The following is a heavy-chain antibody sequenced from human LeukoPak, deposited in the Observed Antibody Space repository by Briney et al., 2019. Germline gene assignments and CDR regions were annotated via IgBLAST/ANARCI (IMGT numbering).Heavy chain of an antibody. CDR2: VNHSGST. CDR3: AKRPDASDI. CDR1: GGSFSGYY. J-gene: IGHJ3*02. Sequence: SETLSLTCAVYGGSFSGYYWSWIRQPPGKGLEWIGEVNHSGSTNYNPSLKSRVTISVDTSKNQFSLKLSSVTAADTAVYYYAKRPDASDIWGQGTMVTVSS. V-gene: IGHV4-34*01.